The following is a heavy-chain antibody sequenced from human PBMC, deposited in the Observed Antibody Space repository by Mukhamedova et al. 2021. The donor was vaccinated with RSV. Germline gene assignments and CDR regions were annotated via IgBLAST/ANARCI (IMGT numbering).Heavy chain of an antibody. CDR2: INPNSGGT. D-gene: IGHD6-19*01. CDR3: ARESSGWSLGQYYYYYMDV. Sequence: GQGLEWMGWINPNSGGTNYAQKFQGWVTMTRDTSISTAYMELSRLRPDDTAVYYCARESSGWSLGQYYYYYMDVWGKGTTVTVSS. J-gene: IGHJ6*03. V-gene: IGHV1-2*04.